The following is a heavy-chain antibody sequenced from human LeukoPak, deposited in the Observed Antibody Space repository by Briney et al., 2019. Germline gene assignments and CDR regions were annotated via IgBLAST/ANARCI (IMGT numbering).Heavy chain of an antibody. CDR1: GFTFGDYA. D-gene: IGHD3-9*01. V-gene: IGHV3-9*01. J-gene: IGHJ4*02. CDR2: ISWNSGSI. Sequence: PGGSLRLSCAASGFTFGDYAMHWVRQAPGKGLEWVSGISWNSGSIGYADSVKGRFTISRDNAKNSLYLQMNSLRAEDTALYYCAKGSNFDWDYYFDYWGQGTLVTVSS. CDR3: AKGSNFDWDYYFDY.